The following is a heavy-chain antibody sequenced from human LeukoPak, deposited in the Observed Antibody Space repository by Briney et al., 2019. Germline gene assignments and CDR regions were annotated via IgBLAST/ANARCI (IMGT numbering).Heavy chain of an antibody. D-gene: IGHD2-21*02. CDR2: ISTNGGST. CDR3: AREGGDTDAFDI. Sequence: GGSLRLSCAASGFTFRSYAMHWVRQAPGKGLEYVAAISTNGGSTYYANSVRGRFTISRDKSKNTLYLQMGSLRAEDMAVYYCAREGGDTDAFDIWGQGTMVTVSS. CDR1: GFTFRSYA. J-gene: IGHJ3*02. V-gene: IGHV3-64*01.